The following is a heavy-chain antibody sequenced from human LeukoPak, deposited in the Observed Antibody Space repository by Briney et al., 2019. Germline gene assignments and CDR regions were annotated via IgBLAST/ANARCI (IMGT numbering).Heavy chain of an antibody. CDR2: ISGSGGGT. D-gene: IGHD2-15*01. CDR1: GFTFSSYA. V-gene: IGHV3-23*01. Sequence: GASLRLSCAASGFTFSSYAMSWVRQAPGKGLEWVSGISGSGGGTFYADSVEGRFTISRDSSQNTLYLQINSLRAEDTAVYSCARRASVVATSYWYLGLWGRGTLVTVSS. J-gene: IGHJ2*01. CDR3: ARRASVVATSYWYLGL.